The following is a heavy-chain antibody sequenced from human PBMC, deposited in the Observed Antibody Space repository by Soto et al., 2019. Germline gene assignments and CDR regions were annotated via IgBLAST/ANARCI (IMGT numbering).Heavy chain of an antibody. CDR2: IWDSGSNK. D-gene: IGHD1-26*01. CDR1: GFTFSSYA. Sequence: SLRLSCAASGFTFSSYAMRWVRQAPGKGLEWVAVIWDSGSNKYYADSVKGRFTISRDNSKNTLYLQMNSLRAEDTAVYYCAGEKWGDYYYYYGMDVWGQGTTVTVSS. CDR3: AGEKWGDYYYYYGMDV. J-gene: IGHJ6*02. V-gene: IGHV3-33*08.